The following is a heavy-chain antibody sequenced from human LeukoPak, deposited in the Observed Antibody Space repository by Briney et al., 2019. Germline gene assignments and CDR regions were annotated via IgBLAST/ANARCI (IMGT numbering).Heavy chain of an antibody. Sequence: GASVKVSCKASGGTFSSYAISWVRQAPGQGLEWMGGIIPIFGTANYAQKFQGRVTMTRDTSISTAYMELSRLRSDDTAVYYCVNERKDIVATYFDYWGQGTLVTVSS. CDR1: GGTFSSYA. D-gene: IGHD5-12*01. CDR2: IIPIFGTA. V-gene: IGHV1-69*05. J-gene: IGHJ4*02. CDR3: VNERKDIVATYFDY.